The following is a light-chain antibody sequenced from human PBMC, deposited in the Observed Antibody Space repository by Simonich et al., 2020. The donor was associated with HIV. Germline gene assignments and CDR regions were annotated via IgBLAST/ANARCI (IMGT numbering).Light chain of an antibody. J-gene: IGLJ3*02. V-gene: IGLV1-40*01. CDR3: QSSDSSLSGSV. CDR2: GNS. Sequence: QSVLTQPPSASGTPGQRVTISCSGSSSNIGSNYVYWYQQLPGTAPKLLIYGNSNRPAGVPDRVSGAKSGTSASLAITGLQADDEADYYCQSSDSSLSGSVFGGGTKLTVL. CDR1: SSNIGSNY.